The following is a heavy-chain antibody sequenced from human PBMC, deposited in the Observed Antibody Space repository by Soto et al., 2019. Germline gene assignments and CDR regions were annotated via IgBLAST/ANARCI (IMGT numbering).Heavy chain of an antibody. Sequence: VTVSCKASGYTFIDYHMHWVRQAPGQGLEWMGWINPNSGGTSYAQKFQGRVTMTRATSISTAYMELSSVTSDDTAVYYCARAPGRGYCNNTSCYSFMYFYWPDPWGPGTLVT. V-gene: IGHV1-2*02. CDR1: GYTFIDYH. J-gene: IGHJ5*02. D-gene: IGHD2-2*01. CDR2: INPNSGGT. CDR3: ARAPGRGYCNNTSCYSFMYFYWPDP.